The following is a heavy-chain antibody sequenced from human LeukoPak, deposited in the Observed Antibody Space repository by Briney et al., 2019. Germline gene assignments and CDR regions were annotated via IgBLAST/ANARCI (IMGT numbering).Heavy chain of an antibody. CDR1: GYTFTSYG. Sequence: ASVKVSCKASGYTFTSYGISWVRQAPGQGLEWMGWISAYNGNTNYTQKLQGRVTMTTDTSTSTAYMELRSLRSEDTAVYYCARSPPIAAAASEGWFGPWGQGTLVTVSS. J-gene: IGHJ5*02. CDR3: ARSPPIAAAASEGWFGP. CDR2: ISAYNGNT. D-gene: IGHD6-13*01. V-gene: IGHV1-18*01.